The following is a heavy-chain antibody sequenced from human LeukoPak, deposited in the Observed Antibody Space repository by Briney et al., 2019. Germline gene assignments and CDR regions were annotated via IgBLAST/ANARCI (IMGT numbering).Heavy chain of an antibody. CDR2: ASFHGSNT. V-gene: IGHV3-30*04. D-gene: IGHD1-1*01. CDR1: GFIFSDST. J-gene: IGHJ4*02. Sequence: GRSLRLSCAASGFIFSDSTMHWVHQAPGKGLEWVVAASFHGSNTYYADSMKGRFTISRDNSKNTVYLQMNSLRTEDTAVYYCARERSWNGPLDYWGQGTLVTVSS. CDR3: ARERSWNGPLDY.